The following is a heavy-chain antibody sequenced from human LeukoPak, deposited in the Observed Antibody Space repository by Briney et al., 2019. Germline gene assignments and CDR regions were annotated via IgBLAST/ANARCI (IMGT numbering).Heavy chain of an antibody. CDR2: VYYSEST. V-gene: IGHV4-59*01. J-gene: IGHJ4*02. CDR1: GGSLSSYY. Sequence: SETLSLTCTVSGGSLSSYYWRWVRQPPGKGLEWIGYVYYSESTDYNPSLKSRVTISVDTSKNQFSLKLSSVTAADTAVYYCARDRRHSGSYSIYDYWGQGTLVTVSS. D-gene: IGHD1-26*01. CDR3: ARDRRHSGSYSIYDY.